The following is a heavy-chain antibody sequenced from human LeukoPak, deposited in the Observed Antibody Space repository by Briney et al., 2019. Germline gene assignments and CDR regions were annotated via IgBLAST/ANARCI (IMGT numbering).Heavy chain of an antibody. J-gene: IGHJ6*02. CDR2: IYYSGST. V-gene: IGHV4-59*08. CDR1: GGSISSYY. CDR3: ARLSYYYYGMDV. Sequence: KSSETLSLTCTVSGGSISSYYWSWIRQPPGKGLEWIGYIYYSGSTNYNPSLRSRVTISVDTSKNQFSLKLSSVTAADTAVYYCARLSYYYYGMDVWGQGTTVTVSS.